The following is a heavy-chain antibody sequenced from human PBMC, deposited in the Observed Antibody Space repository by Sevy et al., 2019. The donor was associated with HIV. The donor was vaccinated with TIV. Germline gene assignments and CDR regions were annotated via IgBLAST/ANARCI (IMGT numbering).Heavy chain of an antibody. CDR2: IYYNGHV. CDR3: AGGNAWGWGDS. J-gene: IGHJ5*01. CDR1: GGSITSLY. D-gene: IGHD6-19*01. V-gene: IGHV4-59*08. Sequence: SETLSLTCTVSGGSITSLYWNWIRQPPGKGLEWIANIYYNGHVNYNPSLKSRVTLSLDTSKNQCSRSLGSVTAADTAMYYGAGGNAWGWGDSWGQGTLVTVSS.